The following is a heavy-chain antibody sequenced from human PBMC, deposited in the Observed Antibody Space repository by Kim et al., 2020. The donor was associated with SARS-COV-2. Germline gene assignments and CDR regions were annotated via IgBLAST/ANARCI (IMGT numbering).Heavy chain of an antibody. D-gene: IGHD1-26*01. Sequence: RYSPSFQGQVTISADKSISTACLQWSSLKASDTAMYYCARQIASTKAFDPWGQGTLVTVSS. J-gene: IGHJ5*02. V-gene: IGHV5-51*01. CDR3: ARQIASTKAFDP.